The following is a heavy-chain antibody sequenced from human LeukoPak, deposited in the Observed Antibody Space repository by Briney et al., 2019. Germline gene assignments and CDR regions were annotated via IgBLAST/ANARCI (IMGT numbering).Heavy chain of an antibody. V-gene: IGHV3-33*01. CDR2: IWYDGSNK. D-gene: IGHD2-15*01. CDR3: ARDLGYCSGRACYSVFDY. J-gene: IGHJ4*02. CDR1: GFTFSSYG. Sequence: PGGSLRLSCAASGFTFSSYGMPWVRQAPGKGLEWVAVIWYDGSNKYYADSVKGRFTISRDNSKNTLYLQMNSLRAEDTAVYYCARDLGYCSGRACYSVFDYWGQGTLVTVAS.